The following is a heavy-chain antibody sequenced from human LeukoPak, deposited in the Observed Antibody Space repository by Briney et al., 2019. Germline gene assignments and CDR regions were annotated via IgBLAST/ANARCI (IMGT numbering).Heavy chain of an antibody. CDR1: GFTFSSYW. CDR3: ARGDYYGSGSSFIDAFDI. CDR2: IKQDGSEK. Sequence: PGGSLRLSCAASGFTFSSYWMSWVRQAPGKGLEWVANIKQDGSEKYYVDSMKGRFTISRDNAKKSLYLQMNSPRAEDTAVYYCARGDYYGSGSSFIDAFDIWGQGTMVTVSS. D-gene: IGHD3-10*01. J-gene: IGHJ3*02. V-gene: IGHV3-7*04.